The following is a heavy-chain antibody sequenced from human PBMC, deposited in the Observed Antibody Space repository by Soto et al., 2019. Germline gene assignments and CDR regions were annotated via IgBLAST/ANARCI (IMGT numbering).Heavy chain of an antibody. D-gene: IGHD3-16*02. CDR1: GGSFSGYY. V-gene: IGHV4-34*01. J-gene: IGHJ4*02. Sequence: SETLSLTCAVYGGSFSGYYWSWIRQPPGKGLEWIGEINHSGSTNYNPSLKSRVTISVDTSKNQFSLKLSSVTAADTAVYYCARCTPSLYDYIWGSYRKYFDYWGQGTLVTVSS. CDR3: ARCTPSLYDYIWGSYRKYFDY. CDR2: INHSGST.